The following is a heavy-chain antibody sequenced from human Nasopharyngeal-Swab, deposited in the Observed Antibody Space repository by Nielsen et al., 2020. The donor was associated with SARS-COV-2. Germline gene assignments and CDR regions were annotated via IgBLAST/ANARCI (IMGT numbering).Heavy chain of an antibody. D-gene: IGHD3-10*01. V-gene: IGHV1-69*04. CDR3: ARVNYGSGSYLGGVDY. CDR2: IIPILGIA. J-gene: IGHJ4*02. Sequence: SVKVSCKASGGTFSSYAISWVRQAPGQGLEWMGRIIPILGIANYAQKFQGRVTITADKSTSTVYMELSSLRSEDTAVHYCARVNYGSGSYLGGVDYWGQGTLVTVSS. CDR1: GGTFSSYA.